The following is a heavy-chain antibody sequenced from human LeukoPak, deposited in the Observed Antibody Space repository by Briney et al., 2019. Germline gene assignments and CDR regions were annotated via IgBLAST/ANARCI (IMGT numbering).Heavy chain of an antibody. V-gene: IGHV4-38-2*02. CDR3: ARALPVSLVHITMVRGAIFDY. CDR2: IYHSGST. D-gene: IGHD3-10*01. Sequence: SETLSLTCTVSGYSISSGYYWGWIRQPPGKGLEWIGSIYHSGSTYYNPSLKSRVTISVDTSKNQFSLKLSSVTAADTAVYYCARALPVSLVHITMVRGAIFDYWGQGTLVTVSS. J-gene: IGHJ4*02. CDR1: GYSISSGYY.